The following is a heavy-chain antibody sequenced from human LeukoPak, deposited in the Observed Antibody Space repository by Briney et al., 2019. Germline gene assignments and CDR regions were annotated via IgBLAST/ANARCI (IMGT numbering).Heavy chain of an antibody. Sequence: SETLSLTCTVSGGSISSYYWSWIRQPPGKGLEWIGYIYYSGSTNYNPSLTSRVTISVDTSKNHFSLKLSSVTAADTAVYYCARIDLWFGELFYFDYWGQGTLATVSS. V-gene: IGHV4-59*01. J-gene: IGHJ4*02. D-gene: IGHD3-10*01. CDR2: IYYSGST. CDR3: ARIDLWFGELFYFDY. CDR1: GGSISSYY.